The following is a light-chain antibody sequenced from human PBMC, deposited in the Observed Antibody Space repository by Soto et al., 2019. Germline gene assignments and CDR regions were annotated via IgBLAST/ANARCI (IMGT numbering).Light chain of an antibody. CDR2: ATS. J-gene: IGKJ4*01. CDR3: QKYNSAPLT. Sequence: DVQMTQSPASLSAFVGDRVPITCRASQGIAPYLAWFQQKPGKVPKLLIYATSTLQSGVPSRFSGSGSGTDFTLTINSLQPEDVGTYYCQKYNSAPLTVGGGTKVEIK. CDR1: QGIAPY. V-gene: IGKV1-27*01.